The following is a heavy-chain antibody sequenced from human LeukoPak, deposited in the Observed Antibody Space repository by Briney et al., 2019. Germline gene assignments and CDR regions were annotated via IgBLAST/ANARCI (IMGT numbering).Heavy chain of an antibody. J-gene: IGHJ4*02. CDR3: AREMYDGVEYSSSSVDY. Sequence: PGRSLRLSCAASGFTFSSYWMSWVRQAPGKGLEWVANIKQDGSEKYYVDSVKGRFTISRDNAKNSLYLQMNSLRAEDTAVYYCAREMYDGVEYSSSSVDYWGQGTLVTVSS. CDR1: GFTFSSYW. V-gene: IGHV3-7*01. CDR2: IKQDGSEK. D-gene: IGHD6-6*01.